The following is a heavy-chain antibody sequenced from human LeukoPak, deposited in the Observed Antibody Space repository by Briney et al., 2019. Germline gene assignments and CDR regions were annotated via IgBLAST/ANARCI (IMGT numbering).Heavy chain of an antibody. V-gene: IGHV4-34*01. D-gene: IGHD3-22*01. CDR3: ARDSPDTYYYDSSGYFRGYYYYGMDV. J-gene: IGHJ6*02. CDR1: GGSFSGYY. Sequence: SETLSLTCAVYGGSFSGYYWSWIRQPPGKGLEWIGEINHSGSTNSNPSLKSRVTLSVDTSKNQFSLKLSSVTAADTAVYYCARDSPDTYYYDSSGYFRGYYYYGMDVWGQGTTVTVSS. CDR2: INHSGST.